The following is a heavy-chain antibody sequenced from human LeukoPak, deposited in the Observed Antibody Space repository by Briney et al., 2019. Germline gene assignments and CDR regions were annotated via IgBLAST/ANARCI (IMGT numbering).Heavy chain of an antibody. CDR3: ARDGSRGGQQWLVLSDAFDI. D-gene: IGHD6-19*01. CDR1: GFTFSSYE. CDR2: ISSSGSTI. Sequence: GGPLRLSCAASGFTFSSYEMNWVRQAPGKGLEWVSYISSSGSTIYYADSVKGRFTISRDNAKNSLYLQMNSLRAEDTAVYYCARDGSRGGQQWLVLSDAFDIWGQGTMVTVSS. V-gene: IGHV3-48*03. J-gene: IGHJ3*02.